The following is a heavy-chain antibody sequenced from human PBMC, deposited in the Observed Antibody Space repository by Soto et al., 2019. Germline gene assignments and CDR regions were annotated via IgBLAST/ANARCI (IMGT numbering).Heavy chain of an antibody. J-gene: IGHJ6*02. CDR2: INAGNGNT. CDR3: ARGYDYVWGSYCYTDVEYYYYGMDV. Sequence: ASVKVSCKASGYTFTSYAMHWVRQAPGQRLEWMGWINAGNGNTKYSQKFQGRVTITRDTSASTAYMELSSLRSEDTAVYYCARGYDYVWGSYCYTDVEYYYYGMDVSGQGTTVTVSS. CDR1: GYTFTSYA. V-gene: IGHV1-3*01. D-gene: IGHD3-16*02.